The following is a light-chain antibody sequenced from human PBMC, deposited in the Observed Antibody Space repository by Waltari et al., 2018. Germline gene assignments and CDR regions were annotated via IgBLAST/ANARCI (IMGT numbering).Light chain of an antibody. CDR1: PGISSY. V-gene: IGKV1-9*01. Sequence: IQLTQSPSSLSASVGDRVTIPYWASPGISSYLPRYQQKPGKAPELLLYAASTLQSGVPSRFSGSGSGTDFTLTISILQPDDFATYYCQQLNSYPLSFGPGTKVDVK. CDR3: QQLNSYPLS. J-gene: IGKJ3*01. CDR2: AAS.